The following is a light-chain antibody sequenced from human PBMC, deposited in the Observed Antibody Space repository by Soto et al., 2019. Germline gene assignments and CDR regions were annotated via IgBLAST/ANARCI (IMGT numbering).Light chain of an antibody. J-gene: IGKJ5*01. CDR1: QSVSNN. Sequence: IVLKQSPVTLSVYTGERATLSCRASQSVSNNLAWYQQKPGQAPRLLIHGASTRATGIPDRFSGSESGTDFTLTISRLEPEDFVVYYCQQYGNSPFTFGQGTRLEIK. CDR2: GAS. V-gene: IGKV3-20*01. CDR3: QQYGNSPFT.